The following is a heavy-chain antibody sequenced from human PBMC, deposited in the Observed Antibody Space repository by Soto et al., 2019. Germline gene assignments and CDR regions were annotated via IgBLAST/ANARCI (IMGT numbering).Heavy chain of an antibody. V-gene: IGHV1-3*01. CDR1: GYTFTRYT. Sequence: QVQLVQSGAEVKKPGASVKISCKASGYTFTRYTMNWVRQAPGQRLEWMGWINSDNGNTKSSQKFQERVIITRDTSACTAYMDLSSMRSEDTAVYYCARGIATGQLDPWGQGTLVTVSS. J-gene: IGHJ5*02. CDR3: ARGIATGQLDP. D-gene: IGHD2-15*01. CDR2: INSDNGNT.